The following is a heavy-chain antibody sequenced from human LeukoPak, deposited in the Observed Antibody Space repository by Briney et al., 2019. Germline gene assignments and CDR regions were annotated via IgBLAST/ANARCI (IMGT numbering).Heavy chain of an antibody. CDR1: GYTFTSYG. D-gene: IGHD3-22*01. CDR2: ISAYNGNT. V-gene: IGHV1-18*01. J-gene: IGHJ4*02. Sequence: ASVKVSCKASGYTFTSYGISWVRQAPGQGLGWMGWISAYNGNTNYAQKLQGRATMTTDTSTSTAYMELRSLRSDDTAVYYCARDLGVVVASAIDYWGQGTLVTVSS. CDR3: ARDLGVVVASAIDY.